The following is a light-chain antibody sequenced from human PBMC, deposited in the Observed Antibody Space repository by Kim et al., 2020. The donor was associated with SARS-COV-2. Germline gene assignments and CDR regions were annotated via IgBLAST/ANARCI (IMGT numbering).Light chain of an antibody. Sequence: SITITCTGTSSDGGGYNYVAWYQQHPGKAHKLMIYDVRKRPSGVSNSFSGARSGNTASLTIAGLQAEDEADYYCSSYTSSSTPVVCGGGTQLTVL. V-gene: IGLV2-14*03. CDR3: SSYTSSSTPVV. J-gene: IGLJ2*01. CDR2: DVR. CDR1: SSDGGGYNY.